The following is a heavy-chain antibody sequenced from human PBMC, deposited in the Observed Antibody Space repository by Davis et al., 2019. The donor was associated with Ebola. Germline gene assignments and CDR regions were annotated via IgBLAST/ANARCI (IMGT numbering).Heavy chain of an antibody. V-gene: IGHV3-30*18. CDR1: GFTFSSYG. D-gene: IGHD3-3*01. J-gene: IGHJ6*02. CDR3: AKGLGVTIFGVNGMDV. Sequence: PGGSLRLSCAASGFTFSSYGMHWVRQAPGKGLEWVAVISYDGSNKYYADSVKGRFTISRDNSKNTLYLQMNSLRAEDTAVYYCAKGLGVTIFGVNGMDVWGQGTTVTVSS. CDR2: ISYDGSNK.